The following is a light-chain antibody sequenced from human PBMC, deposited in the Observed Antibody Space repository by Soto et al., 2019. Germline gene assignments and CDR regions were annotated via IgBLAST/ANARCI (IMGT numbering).Light chain of an antibody. J-gene: IGKJ1*01. Sequence: DIQMTQSPPTLSASVGDRVTITCRASQTIKSWLAWYQQKPGKAPKLLIYKASSLESGVPSRFSGSGYGTEFTLTISSLQPDDFATYYCQQFNSWSTWTFGQGTNVE. CDR2: KAS. V-gene: IGKV1-5*03. CDR1: QTIKSW. CDR3: QQFNSWSTWT.